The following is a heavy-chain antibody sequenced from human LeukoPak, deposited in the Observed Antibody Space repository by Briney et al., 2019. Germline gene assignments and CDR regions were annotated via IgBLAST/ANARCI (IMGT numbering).Heavy chain of an antibody. CDR2: IYPGDSDT. CDR3: AIHSSITMIVVN. Sequence: GESLKISCKGSGYSFTSYWIGWVRQVPGKGPEWMGIIYPGDSDTRYSPSFQGQVTISADKSISTAHLQWSSLKASDTAMYYCAIHSSITMIVVNWGQGTLVTVSS. J-gene: IGHJ4*02. CDR1: GYSFTSYW. V-gene: IGHV5-51*01. D-gene: IGHD3-22*01.